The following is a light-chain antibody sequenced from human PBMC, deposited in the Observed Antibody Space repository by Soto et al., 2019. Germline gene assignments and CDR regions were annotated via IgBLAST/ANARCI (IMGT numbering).Light chain of an antibody. CDR2: SNN. Sequence: QAVVTQPPSASGTPGQRVTISCSGSSSNIGSSTVTWYQQLPGAAPTVLIHSNNQRPSGVPDRFSGSKSGTSASLAISGLQSDEEAAYYCATWDDSLKGYVFGTGTKLTVL. CDR1: SSNIGSST. CDR3: ATWDDSLKGYV. J-gene: IGLJ1*01. V-gene: IGLV1-44*01.